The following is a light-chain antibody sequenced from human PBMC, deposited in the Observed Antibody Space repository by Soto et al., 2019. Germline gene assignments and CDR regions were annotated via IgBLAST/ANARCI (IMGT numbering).Light chain of an antibody. V-gene: IGLV2-23*02. CDR1: SSDVGSYNL. CDR2: EVS. J-gene: IGLJ2*01. Sequence: QSVLTQPASVSESPGQSITISCTGTSSDVGSYNLVSWYQQHPGKAPKLMIYEVSKRPSGVSNRFSGSKSGNTASLTISGLQAEDEADYYCCSYAGSSTWVVFGGGTQLTVL. CDR3: CSYAGSSTWVV.